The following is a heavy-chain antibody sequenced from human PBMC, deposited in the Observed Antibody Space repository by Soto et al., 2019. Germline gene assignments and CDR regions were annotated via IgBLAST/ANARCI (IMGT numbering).Heavy chain of an antibody. CDR2: MTYDGSHQ. CDR3: ATDVPAAAYNYYKSGVDV. V-gene: IGHV3-30*03. CDR1: GFTFSLYG. J-gene: IGHJ6*02. D-gene: IGHD2-2*01. Sequence: QVQLVESGGGVVQPGTSVRLSCAASGFTFSLYGIHWVRQAPGKGLEWVAFMTYDGSHQDYVDSVKGRFTLYRDNSKNTVYPQITSLRAEDTAVYYCATDVPAAAYNYYKSGVDVWGHGTTVNASS.